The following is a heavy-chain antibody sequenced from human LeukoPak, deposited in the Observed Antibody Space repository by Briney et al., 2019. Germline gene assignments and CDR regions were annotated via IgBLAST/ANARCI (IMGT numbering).Heavy chain of an antibody. CDR3: MSAHGY. Sequence: SGGSLRLSCVVSGYSFSTNMMTWVRQAPGKGLEWVATILPGGRESYRVDSVKGRFTISRDNAKNSLYLQMNILRAADTAVYYCMSAHGYWGQGTLVTVTS. CDR2: ILPGGRES. V-gene: IGHV3-7*01. J-gene: IGHJ4*02. CDR1: GYSFSTNM.